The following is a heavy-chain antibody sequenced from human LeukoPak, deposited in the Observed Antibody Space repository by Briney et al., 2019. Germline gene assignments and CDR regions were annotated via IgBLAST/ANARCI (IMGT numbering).Heavy chain of an antibody. CDR1: GYTFTSYY. CDR3: ASLYSGYDGDDY. V-gene: IGHV1-46*01. J-gene: IGHJ4*02. Sequence: ASVKVSCKASGYTFTSYYIHWVRQAPGQGLEWMGIINPSGGSTSYAQKFQGRVTMTRDTSTSTVYMELSSLRSEDTAVYYCASLYSGYDGDDYWGQGTLVTVSS. CDR2: INPSGGST. D-gene: IGHD5-12*01.